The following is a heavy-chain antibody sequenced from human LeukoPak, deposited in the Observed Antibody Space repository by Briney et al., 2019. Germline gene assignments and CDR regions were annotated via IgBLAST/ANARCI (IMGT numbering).Heavy chain of an antibody. J-gene: IGHJ4*02. CDR3: ARDLLDYGDYGTGFDY. Sequence: SETLSLTCAVYGGAFSGYYWSWIRQPPGEGLEWIGEINHSGSTNYNPSLKSRVTISVDTSKNQFSLKLSSVTAADTAVYYCARDLLDYGDYGTGFDYWGQGTLVTVSS. V-gene: IGHV4-34*01. CDR1: GGAFSGYY. CDR2: INHSGST. D-gene: IGHD4-17*01.